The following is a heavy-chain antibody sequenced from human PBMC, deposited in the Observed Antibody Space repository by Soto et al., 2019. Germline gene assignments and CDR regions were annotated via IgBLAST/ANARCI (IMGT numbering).Heavy chain of an antibody. Sequence: GGSLRLSCAASGFTFSSYWMSWVRQAPGKGLEWVANIKQDGSEKYYVDSVKGRFTISRDNAKNSLYLQMNSLRAEDTAVYYCARERPYYDPLPGVDYFDYWGQGTLVTVSS. CDR1: GFTFSSYW. CDR2: IKQDGSEK. CDR3: ARERPYYDPLPGVDYFDY. V-gene: IGHV3-7*01. D-gene: IGHD3-22*01. J-gene: IGHJ4*02.